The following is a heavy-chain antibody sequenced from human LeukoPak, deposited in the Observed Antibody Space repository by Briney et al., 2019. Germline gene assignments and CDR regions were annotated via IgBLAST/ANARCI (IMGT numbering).Heavy chain of an antibody. D-gene: IGHD3-10*01. Sequence: SGGPLRLSCAASGFSFSIYGMSWVRQAPGKGLHWLSAISANGINTYYADSVKGRFTISRDNSKNTLYLHMHSLSADDTALYYCAKDLHGAFDYWGQGILVTVSS. CDR2: ISANGINT. V-gene: IGHV3-23*01. J-gene: IGHJ4*02. CDR1: GFSFSIYG. CDR3: AKDLHGAFDY.